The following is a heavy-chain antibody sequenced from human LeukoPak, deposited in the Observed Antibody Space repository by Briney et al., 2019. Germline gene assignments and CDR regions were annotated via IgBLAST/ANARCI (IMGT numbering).Heavy chain of an antibody. Sequence: SETLSLTCAVYGGSFSGYYWSWIRQPPGKGLEWIGEINHSGSTNYNPSLKSRVTISVDTSKNQFSLKLSSVTAADTAVYYCARGGRITMIVVRDAFDIWGQGTMVTVSS. CDR2: INHSGST. D-gene: IGHD3-22*01. J-gene: IGHJ3*02. V-gene: IGHV4-34*01. CDR3: ARGGRITMIVVRDAFDI. CDR1: GGSFSGYY.